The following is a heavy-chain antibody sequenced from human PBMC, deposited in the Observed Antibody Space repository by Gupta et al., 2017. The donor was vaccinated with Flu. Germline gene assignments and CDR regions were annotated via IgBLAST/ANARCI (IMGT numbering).Heavy chain of an antibody. CDR2: IYYSGST. CDR3: ARHVSPRNVLRCWVWLPNWFDP. Sequence: QLQLQESGPGLVKPSETLSLTCTVSGGSISSSSYYWGWIRQPPGKGLEWIGSIYYSGSTYYNPSLKRRVTISVDTSKNQFSLKLSSVTAADTAVYYCARHVSPRNVLRCWVWLPNWFDPWFEGTLVAVAS. CDR1: GGSISSSSYY. V-gene: IGHV4-39*01. D-gene: IGHD3-3*01. J-gene: IGHJ5*02.